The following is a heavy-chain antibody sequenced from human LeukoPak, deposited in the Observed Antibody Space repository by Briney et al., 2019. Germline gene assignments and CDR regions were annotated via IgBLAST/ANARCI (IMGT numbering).Heavy chain of an antibody. CDR3: TRGLGSGSGDY. V-gene: IGHV1-2*02. CDR2: ISDGT. D-gene: IGHD6-19*01. J-gene: IGHJ4*02. Sequence: ASVKVSCKASGYTFNGYYMHWVRQAPGQGLEWMGWISDGTHYAQKFQGRVTMTSDTSINTVYMELSSLRYDDTAVYYCTRGLGSGSGDYWGQGTLVTVSS. CDR1: GYTFNGYY.